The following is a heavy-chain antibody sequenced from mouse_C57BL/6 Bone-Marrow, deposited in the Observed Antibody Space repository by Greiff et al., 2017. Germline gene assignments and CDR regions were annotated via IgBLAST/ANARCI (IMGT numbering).Heavy chain of an antibody. CDR3: AKCYNYDYAMDY. Sequence: VHVKQSGPELVKPGASVKISCKASGYSFTDYNMNWVKQSNGKSLEWIGVINPNYGTTSYNQKFKGKATLTVDQSSSTAYMQLNSVTSEDSAVYYWAKCYNYDYAMDYWGQGASVTVSS. CDR2: INPNYGTT. CDR1: GYSFTDYN. V-gene: IGHV1-39*01. J-gene: IGHJ4*01. D-gene: IGHD2-12*01.